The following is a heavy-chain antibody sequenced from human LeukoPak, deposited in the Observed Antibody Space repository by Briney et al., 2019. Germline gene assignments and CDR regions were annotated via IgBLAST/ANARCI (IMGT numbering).Heavy chain of an antibody. V-gene: IGHV3-23*01. D-gene: IGHD3-22*01. CDR1: GFTFSSYS. J-gene: IGHJ4*02. Sequence: PGGSLRLSCTASGFTFSSYSTNWVRQAPGKGLEWVSVISGGGGSLYYADSVKGRFTISRDNSKNTLYLQMNSLRAEDTAVYYCAKDSSGYSDYFDYWGQGTLVTVSS. CDR3: AKDSSGYSDYFDY. CDR2: ISGGGGSL.